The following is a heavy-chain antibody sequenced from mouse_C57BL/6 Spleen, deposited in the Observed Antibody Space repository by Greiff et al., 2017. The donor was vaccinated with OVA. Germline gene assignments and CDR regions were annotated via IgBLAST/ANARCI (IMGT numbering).Heavy chain of an antibody. CDR2: ISSGSSTI. Sequence: EVQVVESGGGLVKPGGSLKLSCAASGFTFSDYGMHWVRQAPEKGLEWVAYISSGSSTIYYADTVKGRFTISRDNAKNTLFLQMTSLRSEDTAMYYCASLTTVVAHYAMDYWGQGTSVTVSS. J-gene: IGHJ4*01. CDR3: ASLTTVVAHYAMDY. CDR1: GFTFSDYG. D-gene: IGHD1-1*01. V-gene: IGHV5-17*01.